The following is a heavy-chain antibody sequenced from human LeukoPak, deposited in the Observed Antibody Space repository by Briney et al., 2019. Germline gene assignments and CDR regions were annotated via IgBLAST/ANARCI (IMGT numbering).Heavy chain of an antibody. D-gene: IGHD3-3*01. J-gene: IGHJ4*02. CDR3: ARSAGRECVDS. Sequence: SETLSLTCTVSGGSISSSSYYWGWIRQPPGKGLEWIGSIYYSGSTYYNPSLKSRVTISVDTSKNQFSLKLSSVTAADTAVYYCARSAGRECVDSWGQGTLVTVSS. V-gene: IGHV4-39*01. CDR2: IYYSGST. CDR1: GGSISSSSYY.